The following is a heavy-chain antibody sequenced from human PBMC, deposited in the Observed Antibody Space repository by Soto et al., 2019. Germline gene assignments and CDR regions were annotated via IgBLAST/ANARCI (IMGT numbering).Heavy chain of an antibody. J-gene: IGHJ4*02. CDR3: ARGGVGSFDY. CDR2: IKKDGSVT. D-gene: IGHD2-2*03. Sequence: EVPLVESGGGLVQPGGSLRLSCTASGFIFSDFWMHWVRQASGKGLVWVSHIKKDGSVTSYADAVKGRFTISRDNAKNMVYLRINSLRVEDTAVYYCARGGVGSFDYWGQGTQVTVSP. CDR1: GFIFSDFW. V-gene: IGHV3-74*01.